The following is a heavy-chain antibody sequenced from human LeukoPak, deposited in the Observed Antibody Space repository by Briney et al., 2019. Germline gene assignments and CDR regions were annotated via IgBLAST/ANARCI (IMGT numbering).Heavy chain of an antibody. CDR1: GFTFSRHG. CDR2: ISYDGSNT. CDR3: ARHPGDFTGIVNYYYMDV. Sequence: GGSLRLSCAASGFTFSRHGMHWVRQAPGKGLEWVTIISYDGSNTYYADYVKGRFTISRDNSNNMLFLQMNSLRVEDTADYYCARHPGDFTGIVNYYYMDVWGKGTAVTVSS. J-gene: IGHJ6*03. D-gene: IGHD1-26*01. V-gene: IGHV3-30*03.